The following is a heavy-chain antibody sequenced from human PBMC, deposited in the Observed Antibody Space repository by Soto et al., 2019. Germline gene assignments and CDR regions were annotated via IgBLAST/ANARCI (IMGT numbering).Heavy chain of an antibody. CDR1: GGTFSSYT. CDR3: AREGLEYSSSSDVTYYMDV. V-gene: IGHV1-69*08. D-gene: IGHD6-6*01. CDR2: IIPILGIA. Sequence: QVQLVQSGADVKKPGSSVKVSCKASGGTFSSYTISWVRQAPGQGLEWMGRIIPILGIANYAQKFQGRVTITADKYTSTAYMELSSLSSEDTAVYYGAREGLEYSSSSDVTYYMDVWGKGTTVTVSS. J-gene: IGHJ6*03.